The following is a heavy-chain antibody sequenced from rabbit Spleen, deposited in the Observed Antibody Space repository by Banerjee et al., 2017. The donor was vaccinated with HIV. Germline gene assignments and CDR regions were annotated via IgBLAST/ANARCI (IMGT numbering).Heavy chain of an antibody. D-gene: IGHD2-1*01. CDR1: GFTLSSYY. V-gene: IGHV1S7*01. CDR3: VRDQAGDADYGPYYFNL. J-gene: IGHJ4*01. Sequence: QLKQTGGGLVQPGRSLKLSCKASGFTLSSYYMNWVRQAPGKGLEWIGYIDPVFGITYYANWVNGRFSISRENAQNTVFLQLSSLTAADTATYFCVRDQAGDADYGPYYFNLWGPGTLVTVS. CDR2: IDPVFGIT.